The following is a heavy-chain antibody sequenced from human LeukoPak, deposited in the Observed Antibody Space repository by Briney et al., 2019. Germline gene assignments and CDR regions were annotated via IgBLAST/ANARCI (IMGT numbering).Heavy chain of an antibody. CDR2: IYYRGST. D-gene: IGHD3-9*01. V-gene: IGHV4-59*12. Sequence: SETLSLTCTVSGDSISSYYWSWIRQPPGKGLEWIGNIYYRGSTNYNPSLKSRVTISVDTSKNQFSLKLSSVTAADTAVYYCAINVLRYFDWLTGRGAFDIWGQGTMVTVSS. CDR1: GDSISSYY. CDR3: AINVLRYFDWLTGRGAFDI. J-gene: IGHJ3*02.